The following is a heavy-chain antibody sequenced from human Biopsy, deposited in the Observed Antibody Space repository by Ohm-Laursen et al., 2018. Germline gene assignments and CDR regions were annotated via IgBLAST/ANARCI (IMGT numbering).Heavy chain of an antibody. V-gene: IGHV4-39*01. CDR1: GGSISSGSNY. J-gene: IGHJ4*02. CDR2: VYHSGTT. D-gene: IGHD5-24*01. Sequence: GTLSLTCTVSGGSISSGSNYWDWIRQPPGKGLEWIGSVYHSGTTYYSPSLKSRVTISVDTSKNQLSLKVTSVTAADTAAYYCARHDGNGPFALDSWGQGTLVTVSS. CDR3: ARHDGNGPFALDS.